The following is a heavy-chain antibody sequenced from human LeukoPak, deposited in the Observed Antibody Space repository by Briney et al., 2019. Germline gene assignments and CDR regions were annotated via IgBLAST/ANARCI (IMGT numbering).Heavy chain of an antibody. CDR2: MNPNSGET. J-gene: IGHJ5*02. CDR1: GYTFSSYD. V-gene: IGHV1-8*01. CDR3: ARGDPCGFDP. Sequence: ASVKVSCKTSGYTFSSYDINWVRQATGQGVEWMGWMNPNSGETGFAQNFQGRVTLTKNTSITTAYMELRSLRSEDTAVYYCARGDPCGFDPWGQGTLVTVSS.